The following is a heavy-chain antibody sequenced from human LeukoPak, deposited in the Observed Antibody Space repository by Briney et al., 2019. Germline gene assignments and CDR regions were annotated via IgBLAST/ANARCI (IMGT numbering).Heavy chain of an antibody. CDR2: ISGSGGST. V-gene: IGHV3-23*01. J-gene: IGHJ4*02. Sequence: PGGSLRLSCAASGFTFSSYAMGWVRQAPGKGLEWVSAISGSGGSTYYADSVKGRFTISRDNSKNTLYLQMNSLRAEDTAVYYCAKLAKYFYGSETYYFFEHWGQGTPVTASS. CDR3: AKLAKYFYGSETYYFFEH. CDR1: GFTFSSYA. D-gene: IGHD3-10*01.